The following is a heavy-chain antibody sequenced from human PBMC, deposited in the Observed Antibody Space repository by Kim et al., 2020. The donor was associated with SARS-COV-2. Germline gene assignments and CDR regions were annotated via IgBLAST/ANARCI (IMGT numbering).Heavy chain of an antibody. CDR2: ISSSGSTI. CDR3: ARVIPSSGSYYFYYYYGMDV. CDR1: GFTFSSYE. J-gene: IGHJ6*02. V-gene: IGHV3-48*03. D-gene: IGHD1-26*01. Sequence: GGSLRLSCAASGFTFSSYEMNWVRQAPGKGLEWVSYISSSGSTIYYADSVKGRFTISRDNAKNSLYLQMNSLRAEDTAVYYCARVIPSSGSYYFYYYYGMDVWGQGTTVTVSS.